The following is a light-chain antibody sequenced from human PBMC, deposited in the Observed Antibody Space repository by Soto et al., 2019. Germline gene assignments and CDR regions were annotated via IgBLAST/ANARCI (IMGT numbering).Light chain of an antibody. CDR3: QKYSSVIT. Sequence: DIEMTQSPSSLSASVGDRVTISCRASQGISNFLAWYQQKPGQVPKLLISAASTLHSGVPSRFSGSGSGTEFTLTITSLQPEDVATYYCQKYSSVITFGQGTRLEI. CDR2: AAS. CDR1: QGISNF. V-gene: IGKV1-27*01. J-gene: IGKJ5*01.